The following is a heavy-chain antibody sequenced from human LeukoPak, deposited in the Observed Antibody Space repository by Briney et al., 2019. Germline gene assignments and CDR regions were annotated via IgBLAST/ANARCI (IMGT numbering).Heavy chain of an antibody. CDR3: ARGRYFDWPHDY. CDR1: GGSFSGYY. V-gene: IGHV4-34*01. CDR2: INHSGST. Sequence: PSETLSLTCAVYGGSFSGYYWSWIRQPPGKGLEWIGEINHSGSTNYNPSLKSRVTISVDTSKNQFSLKLSSVTAADTAVHYCARGRYFDWPHDYWGQGTLVTVSS. J-gene: IGHJ4*02. D-gene: IGHD3-9*01.